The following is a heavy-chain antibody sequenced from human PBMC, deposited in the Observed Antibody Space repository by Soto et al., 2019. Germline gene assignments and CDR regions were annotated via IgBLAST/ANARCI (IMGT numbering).Heavy chain of an antibody. CDR3: ATRYDSEIP. CDR2: IYYSGST. V-gene: IGHV4-4*02. CDR1: GDSISSRNW. Sequence: QVQPQESGPGLVKPSGTLSLTCAVSGDSISSRNWWSWVRQPPGKGLEWIGEIYYSGSTNYNPSLKSRVTISMDNSKNQFSLNLYSVTAADTAVYYCATRYDSEIPWGQGTLVTVSS. D-gene: IGHD3-10*01. J-gene: IGHJ5*02.